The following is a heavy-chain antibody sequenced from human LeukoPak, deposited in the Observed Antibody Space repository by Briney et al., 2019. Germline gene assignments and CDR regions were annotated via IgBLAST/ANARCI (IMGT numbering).Heavy chain of an antibody. J-gene: IGHJ4*02. Sequence: GGSLRLSCAASGFAFSTYAMTWVRQAPEKGLQWVSTISTSGRATYYADSVEGRFTISRDNSKNTLYLQVNGLRAEDTAVYYCAKDQSSGRESWYFDYWGQGTLVIVSS. V-gene: IGHV3-23*01. CDR2: ISTSGRAT. D-gene: IGHD6-25*01. CDR1: GFAFSTYA. CDR3: AKDQSSGRESWYFDY.